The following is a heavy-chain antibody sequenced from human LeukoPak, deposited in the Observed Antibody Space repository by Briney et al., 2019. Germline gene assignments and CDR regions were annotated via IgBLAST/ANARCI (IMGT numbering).Heavy chain of an antibody. V-gene: IGHV3-33*06. CDR3: AKVHYTFRVGATTYIDY. CDR2: IWYDGSNK. Sequence: PGGSLRLSCAASGFTFSSYGMHWVRQAPGKGLEWVAVIWYDGSNKYYADSVKGRFTISRDNSKNTLYLQMNSLRAEDTAVYYCAKVHYTFRVGATTYIDYWGQGTLVTVSS. CDR1: GFTFSSYG. D-gene: IGHD1-26*01. J-gene: IGHJ4*02.